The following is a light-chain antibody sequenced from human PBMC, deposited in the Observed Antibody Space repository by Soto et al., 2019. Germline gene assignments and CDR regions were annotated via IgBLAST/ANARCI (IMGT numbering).Light chain of an antibody. J-gene: IGLJ1*01. CDR1: SSDVGSYDL. V-gene: IGLV2-23*02. CDR3: CSYAGRSTPLYV. Sequence: QPVLTQPASVSGSPGQSITISCTGTSSDVGSYDLVSWYQQHPGKAPKVVIYEVTKRPSGVSNRFSGSKSGNTASLTISGLQTEDEADYYCCSYAGRSTPLYVFGAGTKVTVL. CDR2: EVT.